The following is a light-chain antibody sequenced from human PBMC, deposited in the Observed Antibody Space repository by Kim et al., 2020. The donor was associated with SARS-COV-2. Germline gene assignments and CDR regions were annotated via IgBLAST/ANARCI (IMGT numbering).Light chain of an antibody. CDR1: SLRSYY. J-gene: IGLJ2*01. CDR2: GKN. CDR3: NSRGSNDNVL. Sequence: SSELTQDPAVSVALGQTVRITCQGASLRSYYATWYQQKPGQAPIVVIYGKNNRPSGIPDRFSGSSSGDTASLTITGTQAGDEAYYYCNSRGSNDNVLFGG. V-gene: IGLV3-19*01.